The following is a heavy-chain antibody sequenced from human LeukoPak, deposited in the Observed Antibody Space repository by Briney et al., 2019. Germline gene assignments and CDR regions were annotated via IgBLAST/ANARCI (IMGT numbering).Heavy chain of an antibody. Sequence: SETLSLTCTVSGGSISSSSYYWGWIRQPPGKGLEWIGSIYYSGSTYYNPSLKSRVTISVDTSKNQFSLKLSSVTAADTAVYYCARGDGLRFFAFDIWGQGTMVTVSS. CDR3: ARGDGLRFFAFDI. CDR2: IYYSGST. J-gene: IGHJ3*02. CDR1: GGSISSSSYY. V-gene: IGHV4-39*07. D-gene: IGHD4-17*01.